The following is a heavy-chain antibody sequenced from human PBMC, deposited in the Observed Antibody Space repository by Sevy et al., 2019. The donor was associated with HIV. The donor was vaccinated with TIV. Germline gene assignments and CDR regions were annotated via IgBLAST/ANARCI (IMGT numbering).Heavy chain of an antibody. D-gene: IGHD4-17*01. CDR2: IKSKTDGGTT. J-gene: IGHJ5*02. CDR3: TTFLTSESFWFDP. V-gene: IGHV3-15*01. CDR1: GFTFSNAW. Sequence: GGSLRLSCAASGFTFSNAWMSWVRQAPGKGLEWVGRIKSKTDGGTTDYAAPVKGRFTISRDDSKNTLYLQMNSLKTEDTAMYYCTTFLTSESFWFDPWGQGTLVTVSS.